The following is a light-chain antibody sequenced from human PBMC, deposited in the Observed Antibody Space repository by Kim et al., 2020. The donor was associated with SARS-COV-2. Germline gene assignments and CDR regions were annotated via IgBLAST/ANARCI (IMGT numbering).Light chain of an antibody. CDR3: QQYYSIPLT. CDR2: WAS. Sequence: DIVMTQSPDSLAVSLGERATINCKSSQSVLYSSNNKNYLAWYQQKPGQPPKLLIYWASTRESGVPDRFSGSGSGTDFTLTISSLQAEDVPVYYCQQYYSIPLTFGQGTRLEIK. J-gene: IGKJ5*01. CDR1: QSVLYSSNNKNY. V-gene: IGKV4-1*01.